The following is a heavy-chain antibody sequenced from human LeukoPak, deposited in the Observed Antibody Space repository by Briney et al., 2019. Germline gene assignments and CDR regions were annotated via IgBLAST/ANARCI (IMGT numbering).Heavy chain of an antibody. D-gene: IGHD2-2*01. J-gene: IGHJ3*02. Sequence: GASVKVSCKACGYTFTSYAMHWVRQAPGQRLEWMGWINAGNGNTKYSQEFQGRVTITRDTSASTAYMELSSLRSEDMAVYYCAVEYYHDAFDIWGQGTMVTVSS. CDR3: AVEYYHDAFDI. V-gene: IGHV1-3*03. CDR1: GYTFTSYA. CDR2: INAGNGNT.